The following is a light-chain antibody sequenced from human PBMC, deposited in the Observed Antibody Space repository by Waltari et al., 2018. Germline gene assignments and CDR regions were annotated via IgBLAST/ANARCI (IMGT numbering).Light chain of an antibody. V-gene: IGLV3-19*01. J-gene: IGLJ1*01. CDR3: HWRDSNTDRLGV. Sequence: SSELTQDPPVSVALGQTVRITCQGESLRTYYASWYQQKPGQAPVLVFYGKDNRPSGISDRFSGSNSGNTASLTITGAQAEDEADYYCHWRDSNTDRLGVFGAGTKVTVL. CDR1: SLRTYY. CDR2: GKD.